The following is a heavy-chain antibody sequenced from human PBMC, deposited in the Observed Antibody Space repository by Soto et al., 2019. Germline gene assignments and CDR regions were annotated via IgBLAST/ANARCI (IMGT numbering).Heavy chain of an antibody. CDR2: ISGSGGST. D-gene: IGHD6-13*01. J-gene: IGHJ4*02. CDR3: AKGRRTGIAAAGTSWYFDY. CDR1: GFTFSSYA. V-gene: IGHV3-23*01. Sequence: EVQLLESGGGLVQPGGSLRLXCAASGFTFSSYAMSWVRQAPGKGLEWVSAISGSGGSTYYADSVKGRFTISRDNSKNTLYLQMNSLRAEDTAVYYCAKGRRTGIAAAGTSWYFDYWGQGTLVTVSS.